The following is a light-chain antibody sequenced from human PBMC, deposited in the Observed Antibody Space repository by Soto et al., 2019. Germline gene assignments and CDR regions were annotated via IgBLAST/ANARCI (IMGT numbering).Light chain of an antibody. V-gene: IGKV3-20*01. CDR1: QSVSSNY. CDR2: GAS. Sequence: DIVLTQSPGTLYLSPGEGATLSCRASQSVSSNYLSWFQQKPGQAPRLLIYGASNRAAGIPDRFSGSGSGTDFTLTISRLETEDFAVYYCQQYGSSPLTFGPGTKVDTK. CDR3: QQYGSSPLT. J-gene: IGKJ3*01.